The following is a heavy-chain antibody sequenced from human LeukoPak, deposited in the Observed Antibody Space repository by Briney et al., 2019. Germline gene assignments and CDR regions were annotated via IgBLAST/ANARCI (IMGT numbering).Heavy chain of an antibody. CDR2: ISGSGGST. CDR1: GFTFSSYA. D-gene: IGHD5-18*01. CDR3: AKVGYSYGYGY. Sequence: GGSLRLSCAAPGFTFSSYAMSWVRQAPGKGLEWVSAISGSGGSTYYADSVKGRFTISRDNSKNTLYLQMNSLRAEDTAVYYCAKVGYSYGYGYWGQGTLVTVSS. J-gene: IGHJ4*02. V-gene: IGHV3-23*01.